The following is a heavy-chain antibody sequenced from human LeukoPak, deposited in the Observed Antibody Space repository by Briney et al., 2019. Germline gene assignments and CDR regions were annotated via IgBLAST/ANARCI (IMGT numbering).Heavy chain of an antibody. D-gene: IGHD2-21*01. CDR2: INQDGSEK. J-gene: IGHJ6*02. Sequence: GGSLRLSCTASGFTFSSYWMSWVRQAPGTGLEWVANINQDGSEKYSVDSMKGRFTISRDNAKNSLYLQMNSLRAEDTAVYYCARYCGGDCFGMDVWGQGTTVTVSS. CDR3: ARYCGGDCFGMDV. V-gene: IGHV3-7*01. CDR1: GFTFSSYW.